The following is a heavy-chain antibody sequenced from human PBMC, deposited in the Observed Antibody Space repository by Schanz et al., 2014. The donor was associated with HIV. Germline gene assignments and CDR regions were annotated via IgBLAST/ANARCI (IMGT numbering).Heavy chain of an antibody. CDR1: GGTFMTYA. CDR2: IIPVFGTT. V-gene: IGHV1-69*06. Sequence: QVQLVQSGAEVKKPGSSVKVSCKASGGTFMTYAISWVRQAPGQGLEWMGGIIPVFGTTNYAQKFQGRVTITADKSTSTAYMELSSLRSEDTAVYYCARCLGARLTNLCGTDVWGQGTTVTVSS. D-gene: IGHD6-6*01. CDR3: ARCLGARLTNLCGTDV. J-gene: IGHJ6*02.